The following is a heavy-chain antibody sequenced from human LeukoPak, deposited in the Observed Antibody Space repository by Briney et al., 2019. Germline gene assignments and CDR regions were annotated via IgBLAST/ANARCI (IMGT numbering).Heavy chain of an antibody. CDR2: ISGSGGST. Sequence: PGGSLRLSCATSGFTFSSYAMSWVRQAPGKGLEWVSAISGSGGSTYYADSVKGRFTISRDNSKNTVYLQMNSLRAEDTAVYYCAKKYYVDTAMRLWGQGTLVTVSS. V-gene: IGHV3-23*01. CDR1: GFTFSSYA. D-gene: IGHD5-18*01. CDR3: AKKYYVDTAMRL. J-gene: IGHJ4*02.